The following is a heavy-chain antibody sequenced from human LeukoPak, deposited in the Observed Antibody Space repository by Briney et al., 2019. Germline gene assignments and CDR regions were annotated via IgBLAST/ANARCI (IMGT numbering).Heavy chain of an antibody. J-gene: IGHJ4*02. Sequence: GGSLRLSCAASGFSVRTYWMSWVRQAPGKGLVWLSRISSDGSITSYADAVKGRLTLSRDSAKNTLYLQMNSLRVEDTAVYYCARGPSGYHNTGGQGTLVTVSS. CDR1: GFSVRTYW. D-gene: IGHD5-12*01. CDR2: ISSDGSIT. V-gene: IGHV3-74*01. CDR3: ARGPSGYHNT.